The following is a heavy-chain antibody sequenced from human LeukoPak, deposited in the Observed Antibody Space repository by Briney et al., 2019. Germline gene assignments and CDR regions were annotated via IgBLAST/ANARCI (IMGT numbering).Heavy chain of an antibody. CDR3: ATNRRGYHSSHSYYFDY. CDR1: GFTFSSYA. CDR2: ISGSGGST. V-gene: IGHV3-23*01. J-gene: IGHJ4*02. D-gene: IGHD6-25*01. Sequence: PGGSLRLSCAASGFTFSSYAMSWVRQAPGKGLEWVSAISGSGGSTYYADSVKGRFTISRDNSKNTLYLQMNSLRAEDTAVYYCATNRRGYHSSHSYYFDYWGQGTLVTVSS.